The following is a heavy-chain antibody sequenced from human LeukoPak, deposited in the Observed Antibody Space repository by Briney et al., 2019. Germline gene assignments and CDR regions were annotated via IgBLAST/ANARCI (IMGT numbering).Heavy chain of an antibody. CDR2: IKRKNDGGST. CDR3: TTGSVRSDY. J-gene: IGHJ4*02. Sequence: GGSLRLSCAASGFTFSNAWMSWVRQAPGKGLEWVCRIKRKNDGGSTEYSAPVKGRFTISRDDSENTLYLQMNSLKNEDTAVYYCTTGSVRSDYRGQGTLVSVSS. CDR1: GFTFSNAW. D-gene: IGHD5-24*01. V-gene: IGHV3-15*01.